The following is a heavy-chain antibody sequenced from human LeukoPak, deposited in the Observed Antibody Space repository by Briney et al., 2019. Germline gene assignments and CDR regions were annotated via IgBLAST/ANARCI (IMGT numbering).Heavy chain of an antibody. J-gene: IGHJ3*02. V-gene: IGHV4-59*01. CDR2: IYYSGST. D-gene: IGHD5/OR15-5a*01. CDR1: GGSISSYY. Sequence: SETLSLTCTVSGGSISSYYWSWIRQPPGKGLEWIGYIYYSGSTDYNPSLKSRVTISVDTSKNQFSLKLSSVTAADTAVYYCAREIIQYSLYLAFDIWGQGTMVTVSS. CDR3: AREIIQYSLYLAFDI.